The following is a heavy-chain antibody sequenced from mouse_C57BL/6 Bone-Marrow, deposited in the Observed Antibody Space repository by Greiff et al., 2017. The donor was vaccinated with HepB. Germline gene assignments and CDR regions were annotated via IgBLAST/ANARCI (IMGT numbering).Heavy chain of an antibody. Sequence: QVQLQQPGAELVMPGASVKLSCKASGYTFTSYWMHWVKQRPGPGLEWIGEIDPSDSYTNYNQKFKGKSTLTVDKSSSTAYMQLSSLTSEDSAVYYCATYGRGPMDYWGQGTSVTVSS. J-gene: IGHJ4*01. V-gene: IGHV1-69*01. CDR3: ATYGRGPMDY. CDR1: GYTFTSYW. CDR2: IDPSDSYT. D-gene: IGHD1-1*01.